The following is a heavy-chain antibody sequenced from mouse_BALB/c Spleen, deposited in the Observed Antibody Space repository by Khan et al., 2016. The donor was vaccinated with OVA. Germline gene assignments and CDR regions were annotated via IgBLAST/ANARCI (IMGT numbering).Heavy chain of an antibody. CDR2: FFPNSGGS. J-gene: IGHJ3*01. D-gene: IGHD1-2*01. CDR3: VRSGYGSFAF. Sequence: VQLKQSGPEVVKPGASVKISCKASGYTFTDYNVDWVKQRHGKSLEWIGYFFPNSGGSGYNQKFKTKATLTVDISSSTAYMDLRNLTSEYSAVYYCVRSGYGSFAFWGQGTLVTVSA. CDR1: GYTFTDYN. V-gene: IGHV1S29*02.